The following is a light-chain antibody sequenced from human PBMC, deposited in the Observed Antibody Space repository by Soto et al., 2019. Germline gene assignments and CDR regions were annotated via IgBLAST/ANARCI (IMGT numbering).Light chain of an antibody. V-gene: IGKV3-15*01. Sequence: EIVMTQSPATLSVSPGERATLSCRASQSVSSNLAWYQQKPGQAPRLLIYGASTRATGIPARFSGSGPGTEFTLTISLRQSEDLAGYYCQQDNNWPPWTFGQGTKVEI. J-gene: IGKJ1*01. CDR1: QSVSSN. CDR3: QQDNNWPPWT. CDR2: GAS.